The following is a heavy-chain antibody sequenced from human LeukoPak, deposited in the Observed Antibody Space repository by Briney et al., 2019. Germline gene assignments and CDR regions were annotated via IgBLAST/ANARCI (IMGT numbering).Heavy chain of an antibody. V-gene: IGHV3-21*01. CDR2: ISVRSNYR. CDR1: GYTFSDFS. Sequence: PGGSLRLSCAASGYTFSDFSVNWVRQAPGKGLEWVSSISVRSNYRYYADSVRGRFTISRDDARDSLFLQMNSLRAEDTAVYFCVRLRRNNDRSGYYYYYDYWGQETLVTVS. D-gene: IGHD3-22*01. J-gene: IGHJ4*02. CDR3: VRLRRNNDRSGYYYYYDY.